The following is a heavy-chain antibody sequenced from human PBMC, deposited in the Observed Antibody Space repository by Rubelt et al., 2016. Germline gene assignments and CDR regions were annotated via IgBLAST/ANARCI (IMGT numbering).Heavy chain of an antibody. CDR3: ARTYYYDSSGYSDPLYYFDY. D-gene: IGHD3-22*01. J-gene: IGHJ4*02. V-gene: IGHV4-4*02. Sequence: PSLKSRVTISVDKSKNQFSLKLISVTAADTAVYYCARTYYYDSSGYSDPLYYFDYWGQGTLVTVSS.